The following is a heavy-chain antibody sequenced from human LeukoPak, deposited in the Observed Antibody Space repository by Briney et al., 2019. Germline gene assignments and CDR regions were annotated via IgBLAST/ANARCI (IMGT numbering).Heavy chain of an antibody. Sequence: SQTLSLTCTVSGGSISSGGYYWSWIRQHPGKGLEWIGYIYYSGSTYYNPSLKSRVTISVDTSKNQFSLKLSSVTAADTAVYYCAGAYLEWLRFSYYYYYMDVWGKGTTVTVSS. D-gene: IGHD5-12*01. CDR1: GGSISSGGYY. CDR3: AGAYLEWLRFSYYYYYMDV. J-gene: IGHJ6*03. CDR2: IYYSGST. V-gene: IGHV4-31*03.